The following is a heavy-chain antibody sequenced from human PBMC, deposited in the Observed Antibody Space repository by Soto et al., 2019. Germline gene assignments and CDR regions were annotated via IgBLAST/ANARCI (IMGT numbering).Heavy chain of an antibody. CDR2: IIPISGTA. V-gene: IGHV1-69*01. CDR3: ARSQGSSTSLEIYYYYYYGRDG. CDR1: GGTFSSYA. J-gene: IGHJ6*02. Sequence: QVQLVQSGAEVKKPGSSVKVSCKASGGTFSSYAISWVRQAPGQGLEWMGGIIPISGTANYAQKFQGRVTITADESTSTVYMELSSLRSEDTAVYFCARSQGSSTSLEIYYYYYYGRDGWGQGTTVTVSS. D-gene: IGHD2-2*01.